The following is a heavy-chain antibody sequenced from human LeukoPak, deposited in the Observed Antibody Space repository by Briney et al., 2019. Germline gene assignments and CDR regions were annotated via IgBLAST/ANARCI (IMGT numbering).Heavy chain of an antibody. Sequence: GGSLRLSCAASGFTFSDHAMSWVRQAPAKGLEWVSSINGNGGGSYYIDSVKGRFTVSRDNSENALYLQMNSLRAEDTAVYYCARDRGALLSAFDIWGQGTMVTVSS. V-gene: IGHV3-23*01. J-gene: IGHJ3*02. D-gene: IGHD3-10*01. CDR3: ARDRGALLSAFDI. CDR2: INGNGGGS. CDR1: GFTFSDHA.